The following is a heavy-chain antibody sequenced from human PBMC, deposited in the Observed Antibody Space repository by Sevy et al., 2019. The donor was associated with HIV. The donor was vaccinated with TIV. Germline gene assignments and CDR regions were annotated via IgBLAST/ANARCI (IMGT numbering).Heavy chain of an antibody. CDR1: GFTFSSYW. J-gene: IGHJ4*02. D-gene: IGHD4-17*01. CDR2: INTDGSTT. Sequence: GGSLRLSCAASGFTFSSYWMHWVRQAPGKGLVWVLRINTDGSTTTYAASGMGRFTISRDNAEYTHFVQMNSLRGEDTAIYYCVRDDRGHWCRGLDSWGQGTLVTVSS. V-gene: IGHV3-74*01. CDR3: VRDDRGHWCRGLDS.